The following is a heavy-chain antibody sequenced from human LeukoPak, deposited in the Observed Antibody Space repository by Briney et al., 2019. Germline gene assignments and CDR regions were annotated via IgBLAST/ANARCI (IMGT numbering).Heavy chain of an antibody. J-gene: IGHJ4*02. CDR3: ARDMIVPRYYFDY. Sequence: GASVKVSCKASGYTFTSYYMHWVRQAPGQGLEWMGGIIPIFGTANYAQKFQGRVTITADESTGTAYMELSSLRSEDTAVYYCARDMIVPRYYFDYWGQGTLVTVSS. CDR2: IIPIFGTA. V-gene: IGHV1-69*13. CDR1: GYTFTSYY. D-gene: IGHD3-22*01.